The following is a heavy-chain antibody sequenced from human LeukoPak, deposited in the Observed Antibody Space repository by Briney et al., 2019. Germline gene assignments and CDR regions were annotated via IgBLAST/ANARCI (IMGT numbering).Heavy chain of an antibody. CDR1: GGSISSSSYY. D-gene: IGHD2-15*01. J-gene: IGHJ4*02. CDR3: ARDFRNDRVVVPYYFDY. CDR2: IYHSGST. Sequence: SSETLSLTCTVSGGSISSSSYYWGWIRQPPGKGLEWIGSIYHSGSTYYNPSLKSRVTISVDTSKNQFSLKLSSVTAADTAVYYCARDFRNDRVVVPYYFDYWGQGTLVTVSS. V-gene: IGHV4-39*07.